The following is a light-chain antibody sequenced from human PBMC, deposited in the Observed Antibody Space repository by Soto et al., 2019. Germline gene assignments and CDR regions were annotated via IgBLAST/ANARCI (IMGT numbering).Light chain of an antibody. J-gene: IGLJ1*01. CDR2: DVS. Sequence: QSALTQPASVSGSPGQSITISCTGTSSDVGGYNYVSWYQHHPGKAPKLVIYDVSNRPSGVSDRFSGSKSGNTASLTISGLQDEDEADYYCASYTTSTPYVFGPGTKVTVL. CDR3: ASYTTSTPYV. V-gene: IGLV2-14*03. CDR1: SSDVGGYNY.